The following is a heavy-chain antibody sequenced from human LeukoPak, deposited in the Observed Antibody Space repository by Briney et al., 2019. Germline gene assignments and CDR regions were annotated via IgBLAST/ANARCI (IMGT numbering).Heavy chain of an antibody. Sequence: SETLSLTCTVSGGSISSYYWSWIRQPPGKGLEWIGYIYYSGSTNYNPSLKSRVTISVDTSKNQFSLKLSSVTAADTAVYYCARGGVAATSLHDYWGQGTLVTVSS. D-gene: IGHD2-15*01. CDR1: GGSISSYY. V-gene: IGHV4-59*12. J-gene: IGHJ4*02. CDR3: ARGGVAATSLHDY. CDR2: IYYSGST.